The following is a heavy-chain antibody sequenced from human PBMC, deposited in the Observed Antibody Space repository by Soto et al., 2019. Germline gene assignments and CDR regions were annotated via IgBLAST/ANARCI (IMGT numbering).Heavy chain of an antibody. V-gene: IGHV1-8*03. CDR3: ARKDYYGSGIYYFDS. CDR2: LNPNSGDT. CDR1: GYTFTSSD. J-gene: IGHJ4*02. Sequence: ASVQVSCNASGYTFTSSDINWVRQATGQGLEWMGWLNPNSGDTGYSTNFQGRVTITRDTSASTAYMEMNSLRSEGTAVYYCARKDYYGSGIYYFDSWGQGTQVTVSS. D-gene: IGHD3-10*01.